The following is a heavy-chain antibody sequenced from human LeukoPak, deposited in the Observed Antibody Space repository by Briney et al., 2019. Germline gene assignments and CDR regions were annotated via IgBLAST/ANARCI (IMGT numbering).Heavy chain of an antibody. CDR1: GGSVSSNY. CDR3: ARHNIASDGARLFDF. CDR2: IYHSGYA. D-gene: IGHD4-17*01. J-gene: IGHJ4*02. V-gene: IGHV4-59*08. Sequence: PSETLSLTCSVSGGSVSSNYWAWLRQPPGKGPEWIGYIYHSGYAKYNPSFKSRVTMSVDTSKSQVSLQLTSVTAADTAVYYCARHNIASDGARLFDFWGRGTLVAVSS.